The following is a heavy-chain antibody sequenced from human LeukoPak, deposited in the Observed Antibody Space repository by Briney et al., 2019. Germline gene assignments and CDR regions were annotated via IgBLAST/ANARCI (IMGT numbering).Heavy chain of an antibody. J-gene: IGHJ6*02. CDR1: GFIFSNYA. V-gene: IGHV3-23*01. Sequence: GGSLRLSCAASGFIFSNYAMTWVRQAPGKGLEWVSILGGLSESVYYPDSVKGRFTVSRDNSKDTLYLEINSLRCEDTATYYCARRWLGDPYGMDVWGQGTTVTVSS. CDR2: LGGLSESV. CDR3: ARRWLGDPYGMDV. D-gene: IGHD3-10*01.